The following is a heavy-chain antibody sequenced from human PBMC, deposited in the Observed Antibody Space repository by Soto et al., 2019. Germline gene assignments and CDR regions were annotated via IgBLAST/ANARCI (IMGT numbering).Heavy chain of an antibody. CDR2: IIPIFGTA. CDR1: GGTFSSYA. J-gene: IGHJ4*02. D-gene: IGHD6-19*01. V-gene: IGHV1-69*13. Sequence: GASVKVSFKASGGTFSSYAISWVRQAPGQGLEWMGGIIPIFGTANYAQKFQGRVTITADESTSTAYMELSSLRSEDTAVYYCARVKGGSGWYAFDYWGQGTLVTVSS. CDR3: ARVKGGSGWYAFDY.